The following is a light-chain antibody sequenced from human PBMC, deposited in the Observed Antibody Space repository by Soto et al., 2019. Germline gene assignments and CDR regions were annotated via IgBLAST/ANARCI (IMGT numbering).Light chain of an antibody. J-gene: IGKJ5*01. V-gene: IGKV1-12*01. CDR2: TAS. CDR3: QQAASFPIT. Sequence: DIEMTQSPSSVYASVGDRGTITCRASQSVSRWLAWYQQKTGKAPNVLIYTASSLQSGVPSRFSGSGSGTDFTLTINGLQPEDFATYYCQQAASFPITFGQGTRLEIK. CDR1: QSVSRW.